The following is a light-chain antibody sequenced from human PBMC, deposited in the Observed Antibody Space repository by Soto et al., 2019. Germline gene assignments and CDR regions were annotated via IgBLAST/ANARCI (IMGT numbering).Light chain of an antibody. J-gene: IGKJ2*01. V-gene: IGKV1-5*03. CDR3: QQYSTSPYT. CDR2: KAS. Sequence: DVRMTLSPLSLSASVGDRVTITCRASQSITRWLAWYQQKPGKAPKLLIKKASTLQTGVPSRFSGSGSGTDFTLTISSLQPGDFATYFCQQYSTSPYTFGQGTKLDIK. CDR1: QSITRW.